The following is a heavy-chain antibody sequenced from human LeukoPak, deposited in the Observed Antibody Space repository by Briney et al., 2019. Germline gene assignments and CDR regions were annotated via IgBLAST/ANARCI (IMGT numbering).Heavy chain of an antibody. Sequence: GGSLRLSCAASGFTLTSSAMHWVRQAPGKGLEWVSSISGSGESTYYADYVKGRFTVSRDNSKNTVNLQLNSLRAEDTAVYYCAKDAIGQYRPYYFDCWGQGTLVTVSS. CDR3: AKDAIGQYRPYYFDC. CDR2: ISGSGEST. V-gene: IGHV3-23*01. J-gene: IGHJ4*02. D-gene: IGHD3-16*02. CDR1: GFTLTSSA.